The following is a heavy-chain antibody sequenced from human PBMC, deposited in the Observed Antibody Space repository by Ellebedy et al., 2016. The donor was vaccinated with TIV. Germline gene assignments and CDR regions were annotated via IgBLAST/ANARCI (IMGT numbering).Heavy chain of an antibody. Sequence: GESLKISXAASGFTFSSYGMHWVRQAPGKGLEWVAFISFDGSNKYYADSVKGRFTISRDNSKYTLYLQLNSLSAEDTAGYYCAKDDVKGTVNIYYMDVWGNGTTVTVSS. V-gene: IGHV3-30*18. CDR3: AKDDVKGTVNIYYMDV. D-gene: IGHD1-7*01. CDR2: ISFDGSNK. J-gene: IGHJ6*03. CDR1: GFTFSSYG.